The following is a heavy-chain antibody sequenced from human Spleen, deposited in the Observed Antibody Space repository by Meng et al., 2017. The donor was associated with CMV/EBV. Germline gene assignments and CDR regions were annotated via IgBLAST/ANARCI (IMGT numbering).Heavy chain of an antibody. CDR1: GFTFSSYA. CDR3: ARCLRLEHTNFDY. Sequence: GESLKISCAASGFTFSSYAMHWVRQAPGKGLEWVTVISYDGSNKYYAESVKGRFTISRDNAKNSLYLQMNSLRAEDTAVYYCARCLRLEHTNFDYWGQGTLVTVSS. D-gene: IGHD1/OR15-1a*01. V-gene: IGHV3-30-3*01. CDR2: ISYDGSNK. J-gene: IGHJ4*02.